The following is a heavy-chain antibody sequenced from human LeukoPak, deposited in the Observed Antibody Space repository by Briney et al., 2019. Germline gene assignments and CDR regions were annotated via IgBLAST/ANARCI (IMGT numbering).Heavy chain of an antibody. CDR3: ARGQWELLY. D-gene: IGHD1-26*01. CDR2: ISSSGSTI. Sequence: PGGSLRLSCAASGFTFSNYNMNWVRQAPGKGLEWVSYISSSGSTIYYANSVKGRFTISRDNAKNSLYLQMNSLRAEDTAVYYCARGQWELLYWGQGTLVTVSS. CDR1: GFTFSNYN. V-gene: IGHV3-48*04. J-gene: IGHJ4*02.